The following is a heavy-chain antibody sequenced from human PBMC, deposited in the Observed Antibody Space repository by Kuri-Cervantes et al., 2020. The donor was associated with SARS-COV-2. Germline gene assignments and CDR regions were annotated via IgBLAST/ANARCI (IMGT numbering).Heavy chain of an antibody. CDR3: AMLPRPRNAFDI. V-gene: IGHV1-69*13. D-gene: IGHD3-16*01. CDR2: VIPIFGTA. J-gene: IGHJ3*02. CDR1: GGTFSSYA. Sequence: SVKVSCKASGGTFSSYAISWVRQAPGQGLEWMGGVIPIFGTANYAQKFQGRVTITADESSSTAYMELSSLRSEDTAVYYCAMLPRPRNAFDIWGQGKMVTVSS.